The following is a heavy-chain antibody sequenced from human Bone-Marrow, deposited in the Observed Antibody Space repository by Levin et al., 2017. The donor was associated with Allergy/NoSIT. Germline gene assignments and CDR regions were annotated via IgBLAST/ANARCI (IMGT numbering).Heavy chain of an antibody. CDR3: AREDGSTFDS. CDR2: IYYSGST. J-gene: IGHJ4*02. CDR1: GGSISSGGYH. Sequence: PSETLSLTCTVSGGSISSGGYHWSWIRQHAGTGLEWIGYIYYSGSTYYNPSLKSRAMISLDTSKNQFSLKVTSATAADAAVYYCAREDGSTFDSWGQGTLVTGSS. V-gene: IGHV4-31*03. D-gene: IGHD5-24*01.